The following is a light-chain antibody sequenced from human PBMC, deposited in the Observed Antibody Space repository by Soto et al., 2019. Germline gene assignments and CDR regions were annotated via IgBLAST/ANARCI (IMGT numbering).Light chain of an antibody. CDR3: PQSYSHSPT. Sequence: DIQMTQAPSSLSASVGDRVTITCRASESVITYLTWYRQKPGKAPNLLIHTASTLESGVPTRFSGSGSGTDFTLTISSLQPEDFGICSCPQSYSHSPTFGGGTTVQI. J-gene: IGKJ4*01. V-gene: IGKV1-39*01. CDR2: TAS. CDR1: ESVITY.